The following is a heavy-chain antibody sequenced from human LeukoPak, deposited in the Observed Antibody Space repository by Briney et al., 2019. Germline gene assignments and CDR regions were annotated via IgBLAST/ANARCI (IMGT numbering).Heavy chain of an antibody. V-gene: IGHV1-69*13. CDR2: IIPIFGTA. J-gene: IGHJ6*02. CDR3: ARVGYCSGGSCYYYYGMDV. CDR1: GGTFSSYA. Sequence: ASVKVSCKASGGTFSSYAISWVRQAPGQGLEWMGGIIPIFGTANYAQKFQGRVTITADESTSTAYMELSSLRSEDTAVYYRARVGYCSGGSCYYYYGMDVWGQGTTVTVSS. D-gene: IGHD2-15*01.